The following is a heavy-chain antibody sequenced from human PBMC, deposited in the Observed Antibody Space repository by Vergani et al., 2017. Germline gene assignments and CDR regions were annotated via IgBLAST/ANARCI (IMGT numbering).Heavy chain of an antibody. D-gene: IGHD1-26*01. Sequence: VQLVESGGGLVQPGGSLRLSCPASGFTFSNYWMQWVRQAPGKGLMCVSRINSDGDSTSYADSVKGRFTISRDNAKNTLYLQMDSLRAEDTAVYYCARDGWELLDYFYYMDVWGKGTTVTVSS. CDR2: INSDGDST. V-gene: IGHV3-74*01. J-gene: IGHJ6*03. CDR3: ARDGWELLDYFYYMDV. CDR1: GFTFSNYW.